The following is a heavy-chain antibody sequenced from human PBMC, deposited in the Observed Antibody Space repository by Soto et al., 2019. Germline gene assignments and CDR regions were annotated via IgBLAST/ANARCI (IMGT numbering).Heavy chain of an antibody. J-gene: IGHJ6*02. CDR1: GGSISGHY. CDR2: MYNTGST. V-gene: IGHV4-59*11. Sequence: SETLCLTCTVSGGSISGHYWSWIRQPPGKGLEWIGYMYNTGSTVYNPSFKSRVTISVDTSKHQLSLKLNSVTAADTAVYYCARDLWGYCGTDCYPLDVWGQGTTVTVSS. CDR3: ARDLWGYCGTDCYPLDV. D-gene: IGHD2-21*02.